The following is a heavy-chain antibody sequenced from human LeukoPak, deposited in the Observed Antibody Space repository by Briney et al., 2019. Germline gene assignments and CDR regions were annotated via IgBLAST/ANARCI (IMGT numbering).Heavy chain of an antibody. V-gene: IGHV4-59*01. CDR1: GGSISTYY. D-gene: IGHD7-27*01. Sequence: SETLSLTCTVSGGSISTYYWNWIRQPPGKGLEWIGYIYHSGSTNYNPSLQSRVTISVDTSKNQFSLNLNSVTAADTAVYYCARDTGGASDYYYGMDVWGQGTTVTVSS. J-gene: IGHJ6*02. CDR3: ARDTGGASDYYYGMDV. CDR2: IYHSGST.